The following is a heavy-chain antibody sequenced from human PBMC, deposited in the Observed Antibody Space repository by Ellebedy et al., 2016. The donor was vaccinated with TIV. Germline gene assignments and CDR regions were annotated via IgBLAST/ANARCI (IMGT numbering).Heavy chain of an antibody. CDR3: ARDRHYYHSSGYPQDS. V-gene: IGHV4-34*01. D-gene: IGHD3-22*01. Sequence: SETLSLTCAVYGGSFSGYYWSWIRQSPGKGLEWIGEINHSGSTHYNPSLKRRVTLSVDTSKNQFSLKLRSVTAADTAVYYCARDRHYYHSSGYPQDSWGQGTLVTVSS. CDR1: GGSFSGYY. J-gene: IGHJ4*02. CDR2: INHSGST.